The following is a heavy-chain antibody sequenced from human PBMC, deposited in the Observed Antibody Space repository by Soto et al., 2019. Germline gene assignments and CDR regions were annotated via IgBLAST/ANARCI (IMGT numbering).Heavy chain of an antibody. D-gene: IGHD3-9*01. V-gene: IGHV1-69*01. J-gene: IGHJ4*02. Sequence: KVSCKASGGTFSSNAISWVRQAPGQGLEWMGGIIPIFGTANYAQKFQGRVTITADESTSTAYMELSSLRSEDTAVYYCARDLGPYDILTGPLGYWGQGTLVTVSS. CDR1: GGTFSSNA. CDR3: ARDLGPYDILTGPLGY. CDR2: IIPIFGTA.